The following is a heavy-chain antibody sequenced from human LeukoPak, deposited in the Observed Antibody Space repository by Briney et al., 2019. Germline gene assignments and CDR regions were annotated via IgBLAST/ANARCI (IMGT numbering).Heavy chain of an antibody. J-gene: IGHJ5*02. V-gene: IGHV4-59*01. CDR1: GGSISSYY. Sequence: PSETLSLTCTVSGGSISSYYWSWIRQPPGKGLEWIGYIYYSGSTNYNPSLKSRVTISVDTSKNQFSLKLSSVTAADTAVYCCARQQPSSWFDPWGQGTLVTVSS. CDR2: IYYSGST. D-gene: IGHD6-13*01. CDR3: ARQQPSSWFDP.